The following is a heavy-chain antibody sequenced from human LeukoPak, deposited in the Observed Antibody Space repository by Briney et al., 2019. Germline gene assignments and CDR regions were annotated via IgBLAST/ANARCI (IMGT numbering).Heavy chain of an antibody. CDR1: GGSVCSDSYY. D-gene: IGHD3-10*01. CDR3: ARIIWFGTDY. J-gene: IGHJ4*02. CDR2: IYYSGNT. V-gene: IGHV4-61*01. Sequence: SETLSLTCTVSGGSVCSDSYYWSWIRQPPGKGLEWIGYIYYSGNTNYTPSLKSRVTISVDTSKNQFSLKLTSVTAADTALYYCARIIWFGTDYWGQGTLVTVSS.